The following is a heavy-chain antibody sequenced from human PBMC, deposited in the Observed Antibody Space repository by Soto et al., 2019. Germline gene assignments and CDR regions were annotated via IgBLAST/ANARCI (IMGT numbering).Heavy chain of an antibody. CDR1: GASISSSTYY. V-gene: IGHV4-39*01. CDR2: IYYSGST. Sequence: SETLSLTCTVSGASISSSTYYWGWIRQPPGKGLEWIGTIYYSGSTYYNPSLKSRVTMSVDTPKNQFSLRLSSVTAADTAVYYCARQEVGTMVRGVIMKYPLGGMDVWGQGTTVTVSS. J-gene: IGHJ6*02. D-gene: IGHD3-10*01. CDR3: ARQEVGTMVRGVIMKYPLGGMDV.